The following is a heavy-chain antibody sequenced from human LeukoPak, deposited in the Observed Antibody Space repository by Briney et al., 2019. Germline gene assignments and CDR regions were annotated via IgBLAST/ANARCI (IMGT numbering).Heavy chain of an antibody. CDR1: GYTFTSYG. D-gene: IGHD3-22*01. CDR2: ISTYNVNT. Sequence: ASVKVSCKASGYTFTSYGISWVRQAPGQGLGWMGWISTYNVNTNYTQKFQGRVTMTTDTSTSTAYMELRSLRSDDTAVYYCARNYYDSSGYFGFDYWGQGTLVTVFS. CDR3: ARNYYDSSGYFGFDY. J-gene: IGHJ4*02. V-gene: IGHV1-18*01.